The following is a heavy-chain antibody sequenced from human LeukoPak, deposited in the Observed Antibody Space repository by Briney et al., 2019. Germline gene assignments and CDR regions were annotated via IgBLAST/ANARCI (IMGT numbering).Heavy chain of an antibody. D-gene: IGHD3-3*01. J-gene: IGHJ4*02. V-gene: IGHV3-30*02. CDR2: IRYDGNNK. Sequence: GGSLRLSCAASGFNFNNYGMRWVRQAPGKGLEWVAFIRYDGNNKYYADSVKGRFTVSRDNSKNTMYLQMNSLRAEDTAVYYCARLREIPVFGVVTKSTSYFDYWGQGTLVTVSS. CDR3: ARLREIPVFGVVTKSTSYFDY. CDR1: GFNFNNYG.